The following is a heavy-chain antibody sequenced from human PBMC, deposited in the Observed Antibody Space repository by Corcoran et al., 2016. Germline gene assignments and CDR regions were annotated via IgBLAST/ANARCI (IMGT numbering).Heavy chain of an antibody. V-gene: IGHV3-15*07. CDR2: IKSKTDGGTT. CDR1: GFTFSNAW. J-gene: IGHJ6*02. CDR3: TTDIAAASGAYYGMDV. D-gene: IGHD6-13*01. Sequence: EVQLVESGGGLVKPGGSLRLSCAASGFTFSNAWMNWVRQAPGKGLEWVGRIKSKTDGGTTDHAAPVKGRFTISREDSKNTLYLQMNSLKTEDSAVYYWTTDIAAASGAYYGMDVWGQGTTVTVSS.